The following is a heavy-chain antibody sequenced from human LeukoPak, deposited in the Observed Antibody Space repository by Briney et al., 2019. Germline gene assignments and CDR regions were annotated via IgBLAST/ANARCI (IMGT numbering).Heavy chain of an antibody. Sequence: KPSETLSLTCTVSGGSISSSSYYWSWIRQPAGKGLEWIGRIYTSGSTNYNPSLKSRVTMSVDTSKNQFSLKLSSVTAADTAVYYCVAHTGIVVVPQSWFDPWGQGTLVTVSS. V-gene: IGHV4-61*02. CDR1: GGSISSSSYY. D-gene: IGHD3-22*01. J-gene: IGHJ5*02. CDR2: IYTSGST. CDR3: VAHTGIVVVPQSWFDP.